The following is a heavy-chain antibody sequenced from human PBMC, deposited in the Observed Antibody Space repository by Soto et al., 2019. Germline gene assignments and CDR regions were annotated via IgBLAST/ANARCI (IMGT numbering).Heavy chain of an antibody. V-gene: IGHV3-48*02. D-gene: IGHD2-15*01. CDR3: AIGPLYCSGGSCYSHFDY. J-gene: IGHJ4*02. CDR1: GFTFSSYS. Sequence: EVQLVESGGGLVQPGGSLRLSCAASGFTFSSYSMNWVRQAPGKGLEWVSYISSSSSTIYYADSVKGRFTISRDNAKNSLYLPMNSLRDEATAVYYYAIGPLYCSGGSCYSHFDYWGQGTLVTVSS. CDR2: ISSSSSTI.